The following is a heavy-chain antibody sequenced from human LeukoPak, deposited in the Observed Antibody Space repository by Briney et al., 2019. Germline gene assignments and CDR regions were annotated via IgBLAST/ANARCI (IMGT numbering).Heavy chain of an antibody. D-gene: IGHD1-26*01. CDR2: ISSSSSYI. CDR1: GFTFSSYE. V-gene: IGHV3-21*04. CDR3: ARAPKFRLVGVSKGPFDP. J-gene: IGHJ5*02. Sequence: GGSLRLSCAASGFTFSSYEMNWVRQAPGKGLEWVSSISSSSSYIYYAGSVKGRFTISRDNAKNSLYLQMNSLRAEDTAVYYCARAPKFRLVGVSKGPFDPWGQGTLVTVSS.